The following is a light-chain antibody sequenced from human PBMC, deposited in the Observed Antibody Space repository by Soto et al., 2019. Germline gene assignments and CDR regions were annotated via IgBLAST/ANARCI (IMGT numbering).Light chain of an antibody. J-gene: IGLJ1*01. V-gene: IGLV2-23*02. Sequence: QSALTQPASVSGSPGQSITISCTGTSSNVGSYKLVSWYQQHPGKAPKLMIFEVNKRPSGVSNRFSGSKSGNTASLTISGRKVEDEADYYCCSSGGSPTYLCGTGTKVTVL. CDR3: CSSGGSPTYL. CDR1: SSNVGSYKL. CDR2: EVN.